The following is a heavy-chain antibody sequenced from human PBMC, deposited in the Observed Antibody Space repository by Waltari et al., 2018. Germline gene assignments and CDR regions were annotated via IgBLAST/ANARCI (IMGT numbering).Heavy chain of an antibody. CDR3: ASHLRFLIV. Sequence: QVQLQQWGAGLLKPSETLSLTCAVHGGSYSGYYWSWIRQSPGKGLEWIGEINHNGSTTYHPSLKSRATISVDPSKKQFSLKVTSVTAADTAVYYCASHLRFLIVWGQGTMVTVSS. D-gene: IGHD3-3*01. CDR2: INHNGST. V-gene: IGHV4-34*02. J-gene: IGHJ3*01. CDR1: GGSYSGYY.